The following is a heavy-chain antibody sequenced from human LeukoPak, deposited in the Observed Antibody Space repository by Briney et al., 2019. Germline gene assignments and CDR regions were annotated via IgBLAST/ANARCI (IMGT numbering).Heavy chain of an antibody. Sequence: ASVKVSCKASGYTFTSYYMHWVQQAPGQGLEWMGIINPSGGSTSYAQKFQGRVTMTRDTSTSTVYMELSSLRSEDTAVYYCARTLGYCSSTSCYRNWFDPWGQGTLVTVSS. J-gene: IGHJ5*02. CDR3: ARTLGYCSSTSCYRNWFDP. CDR2: INPSGGST. D-gene: IGHD2-2*01. V-gene: IGHV1-46*01. CDR1: GYTFTSYY.